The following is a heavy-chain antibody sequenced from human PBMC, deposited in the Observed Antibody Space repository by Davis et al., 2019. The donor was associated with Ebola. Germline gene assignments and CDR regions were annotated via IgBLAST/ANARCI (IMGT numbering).Heavy chain of an antibody. CDR2: VSSYIDTM. V-gene: IGHV3-21*01. D-gene: IGHD3-22*01. J-gene: IGHJ5*02. CDR3: TRDRDYYDTTAYHPRGWFDR. CDR1: GFPFTTYT. Sequence: GGSLRLSCAASGFPFTTYTMNWVRQAPGKGLEWVASVSSYIDTMSYAESVQGRFTISRDNAKDPVFLQMSNLRAEDTAVYYCTRDRDYYDTTAYHPRGWFDRWGQGTLVTVSS.